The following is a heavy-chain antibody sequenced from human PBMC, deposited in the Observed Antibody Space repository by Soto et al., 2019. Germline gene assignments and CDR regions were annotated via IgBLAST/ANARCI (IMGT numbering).Heavy chain of an antibody. CDR2: ISSSGATI. D-gene: IGHD2-15*01. CDR1: GFSFSDYY. Sequence: QVQLVESGGGLVKPGGSLRLSCAASGFSFSDYYMSWIRQPPGKGLEWVSYISSSGATIYYADSLKGRFTISRDNAKNPLYLQMNSLRAEDTAVYYCARGIYCSGGSCYAAASWFDPWGQGTLVTVSS. J-gene: IGHJ5*02. V-gene: IGHV3-11*01. CDR3: ARGIYCSGGSCYAAASWFDP.